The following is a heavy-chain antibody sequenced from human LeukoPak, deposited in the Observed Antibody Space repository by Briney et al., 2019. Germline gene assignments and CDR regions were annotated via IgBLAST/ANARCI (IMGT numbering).Heavy chain of an antibody. J-gene: IGHJ6*03. Sequence: SETLSLTCAVYGGSFSGYYWSWIRQPPGKGLEWIGEINHSESTNYNPSLKSRVTISVDTSKNQFSLKLSSVTAADTAVYYCARATRGYQTPRRSYYYMDVWGKGTTVTVSS. CDR1: GGSFSGYY. CDR3: ARATRGYQTPRRSYYYMDV. CDR2: INHSEST. D-gene: IGHD3-16*02. V-gene: IGHV4-34*01.